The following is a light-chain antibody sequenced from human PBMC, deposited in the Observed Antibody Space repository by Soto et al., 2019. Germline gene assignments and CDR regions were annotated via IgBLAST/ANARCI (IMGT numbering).Light chain of an antibody. Sequence: DIQMTQSPSSLSASVGDRVTIACRASQSIDTYLNLYQQKPGKALNLLIYSTSNLQSGVPSRLSGSGSGTDFTLTISSLQPEDFATYYCQQSYSGPWTFGQGTIIEIK. CDR3: QQSYSGPWT. J-gene: IGKJ1*01. CDR1: QSIDTY. V-gene: IGKV1-39*01. CDR2: STS.